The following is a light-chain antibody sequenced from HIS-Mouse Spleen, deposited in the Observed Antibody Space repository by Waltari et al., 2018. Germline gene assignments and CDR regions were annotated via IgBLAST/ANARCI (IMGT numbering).Light chain of an antibody. CDR1: QSVSSY. CDR2: DAS. Sequence: EIVLTQSPATLSLSPGERATLSCRASQSVSSYLAWYQRQPGQAPRLLIYDASNRATGIPARFSGSGSGTDFTLTISSLEPEDFAVYYCQQRSNWPPLTFGGGTKVEIK. J-gene: IGKJ4*01. CDR3: QQRSNWPPLT. V-gene: IGKV3-11*01.